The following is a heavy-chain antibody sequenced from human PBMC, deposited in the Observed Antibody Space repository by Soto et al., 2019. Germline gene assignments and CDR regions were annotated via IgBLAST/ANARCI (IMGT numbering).Heavy chain of an antibody. J-gene: IGHJ6*02. CDR1: GYTFTSYD. D-gene: IGHD3-10*01. Sequence: QVQLVQSGAEVKKPGASVKVSCKASGYTFTSYDINWVRQATGQGLEWMGWMNPNSGNTGYAQKFQGRVTMTRNTSISTAYMELSSLRSEDTVVYYCARWDYYGSGSYYDYYYGMDVWGQGTTVTVSS. CDR2: MNPNSGNT. V-gene: IGHV1-8*01. CDR3: ARWDYYGSGSYYDYYYGMDV.